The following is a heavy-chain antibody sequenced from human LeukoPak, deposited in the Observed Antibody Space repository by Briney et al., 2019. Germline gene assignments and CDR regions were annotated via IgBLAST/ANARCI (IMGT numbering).Heavy chain of an antibody. J-gene: IGHJ6*02. CDR3: AREIVAAVAGTVDYYGMDV. V-gene: IGHV4-59*12. Sequence: SETPSLTCTVSGGSISSYYWSWIRQPPGKGLEWIGYIYYSGSTNYNPSLKSRVTISVDTSKNQFSLKLSSVTAADTAVYYCAREIVAAVAGTVDYYGMDVWGQGTTVTVSS. CDR2: IYYSGST. D-gene: IGHD6-19*01. CDR1: GGSISSYY.